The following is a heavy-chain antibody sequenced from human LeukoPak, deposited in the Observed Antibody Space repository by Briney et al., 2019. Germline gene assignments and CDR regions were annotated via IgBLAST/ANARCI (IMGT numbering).Heavy chain of an antibody. J-gene: IGHJ6*02. D-gene: IGHD1-26*01. CDR1: GDSVSSGSYY. CDR3: ARGRYSGWLLRDYYYGMDV. Sequence: PSETLSLTCTVSGDSVSSGSYYWSWIRQPPGKGLQWIGNIYYSGSTTYNPSLRSRVTISVDTSKNQFSLKLSSVTAADTAVYYCARGRYSGWLLRDYYYGMDVWGQGTTATVSS. CDR2: IYYSGST. V-gene: IGHV4-61*01.